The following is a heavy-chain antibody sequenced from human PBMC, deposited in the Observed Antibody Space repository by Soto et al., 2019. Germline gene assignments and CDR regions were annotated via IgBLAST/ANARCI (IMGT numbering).Heavy chain of an antibody. V-gene: IGHV1-24*01. CDR2: FDPEDGET. D-gene: IGHD3-22*01. J-gene: IGHJ4*02. CDR1: GYTLTELS. Sequence: ASVKVSCKVSGYTLTELSIHWVRQAPGKGLEWIGGFDPEDGETLYAQKFQGRVTITADESTSTAYMELSSLRSEDTAVYYCARLSWYYYDSSGYYRDYWGQGTLVTVSS. CDR3: ARLSWYYYDSSGYYRDY.